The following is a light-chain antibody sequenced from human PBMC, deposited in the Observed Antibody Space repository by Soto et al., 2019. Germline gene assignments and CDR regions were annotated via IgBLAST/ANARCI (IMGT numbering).Light chain of an antibody. CDR1: SSNIGNNY. Sequence: QSVLTQPPSVSAAPGQKVTISCSGSSSNIGNNYVSWYQQLPGTAPKLLIYDNNKRPSGIPDRFSGSKSGTSATLGITGLQTGDEADYYCGTWDSSLSAGPAVFGGGTKLTVL. V-gene: IGLV1-51*01. CDR3: GTWDSSLSAGPAV. CDR2: DNN. J-gene: IGLJ7*01.